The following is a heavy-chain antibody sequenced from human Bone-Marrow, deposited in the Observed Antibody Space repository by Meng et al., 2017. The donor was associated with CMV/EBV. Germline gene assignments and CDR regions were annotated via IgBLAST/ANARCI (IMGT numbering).Heavy chain of an antibody. V-gene: IGHV5-51*01. J-gene: IGHJ4*02. CDR3: ARQDGRALYYFDY. CDR2: IYPGDSDT. Sequence: KVSCKGSGYSFPNYWIAWVRQMPGKGLEWMGIIYPGDSDTRYSPSFQGQVTISADKSISTAYLQWSSLKASDTAIYYCARQDGRALYYFDYWGQGTLVTVSS. D-gene: IGHD1-26*01. CDR1: GYSFPNYW.